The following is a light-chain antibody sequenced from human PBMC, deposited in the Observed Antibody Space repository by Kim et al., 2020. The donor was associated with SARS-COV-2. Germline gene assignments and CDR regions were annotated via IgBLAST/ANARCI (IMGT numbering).Light chain of an antibody. CDR3: QQYDDLPYT. CDR1: QDISNF. V-gene: IGKV1-33*01. Sequence: SASVGDRVTITCQASQDISNFFNWFQQKPGKAPKLVIYDASNLETGVPSRFSGRRSGTDFTFTISSLRPEDVATYYCQQYDDLPYTFGQGTKLEI. CDR2: DAS. J-gene: IGKJ2*01.